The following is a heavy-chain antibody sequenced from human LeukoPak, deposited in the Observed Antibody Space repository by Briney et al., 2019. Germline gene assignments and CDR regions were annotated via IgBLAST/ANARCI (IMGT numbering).Heavy chain of an antibody. CDR1: GFTFNSYW. V-gene: IGHV3-74*01. CDR3: VVPGSPFDY. Sequence: QAGGSLRLSCAASGFTFNSYWIHWVRQAPGKGLVWVSRINSDGSSTSYADSVKGRFTTSRDNAKNTVYLQMNSLRVEDTAVCYCVVPGSPFDYGGQGTLVTVSS. CDR2: INSDGSST. J-gene: IGHJ4*02. D-gene: IGHD1-26*01.